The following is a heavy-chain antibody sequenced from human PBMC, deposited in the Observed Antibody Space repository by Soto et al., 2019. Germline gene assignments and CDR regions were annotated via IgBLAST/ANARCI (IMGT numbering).Heavy chain of an antibody. J-gene: IGHJ5*02. Sequence: QITLKESGPTLVKPTQTLTLTCTFSGFSLSTTGVGVGWLRQPPGKALECLALIYWDDDKRYNPSLKSRLTNTKDTAKNQVVRTMTDMDLLDTATYYCAHRLRYSGNWDVGWFDPWGQGTLVTVSS. D-gene: IGHD6-13*01. V-gene: IGHV2-5*02. CDR1: GFSLSTTGVG. CDR3: AHRLRYSGNWDVGWFDP. CDR2: IYWDDDK.